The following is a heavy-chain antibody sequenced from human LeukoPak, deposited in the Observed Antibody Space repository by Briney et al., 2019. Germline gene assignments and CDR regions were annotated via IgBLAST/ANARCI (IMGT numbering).Heavy chain of an antibody. J-gene: IGHJ4*02. V-gene: IGHV1-3*01. CDR3: ARKGQQLGKAFDY. CDR1: GYTFTSYA. CDR2: INAGNGNT. D-gene: IGHD6-13*01. Sequence: ASVKVSCKASGYTFTSYAMHWVRQAPGQRLEWMGWINAGNGNTKYSQKFQGRVTITRDTSVSTAYMELGSLRAEDTAVYYCARKGQQLGKAFDYWGQGTLVTVSS.